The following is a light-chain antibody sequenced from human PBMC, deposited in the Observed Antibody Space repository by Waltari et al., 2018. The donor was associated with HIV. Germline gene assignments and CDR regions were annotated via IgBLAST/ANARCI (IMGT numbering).Light chain of an antibody. CDR1: SLRGCY. CDR3: NSRDSSVNPLQVI. CDR2: ARN. V-gene: IGLV3-19*01. J-gene: IGLJ2*01. Sequence: SSELTQYPSMSVPLGQTVKITCQGASLRGCYASWAQQKPGQAPVLVIYARNNRPSGIPDRFSGSSSGDTASLTITGAQAEDEAAYYCNSRDSSVNPLQVIFGGGTKVTVL.